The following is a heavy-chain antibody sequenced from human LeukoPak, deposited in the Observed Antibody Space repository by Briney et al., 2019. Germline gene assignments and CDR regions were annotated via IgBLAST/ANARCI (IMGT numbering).Heavy chain of an antibody. V-gene: IGHV6-1*01. J-gene: IGHJ4*02. Sequence: SQTLSLTCAISGDSVSSNSAAWNWIRQSPSRGLEWLGRTYYRSKWYHDYAMSVKSRVTINPDTSKNQFSLQLNSVIPEDTAMYYCARGGIGYCSSSSCYFDYWGRGTLVTVSS. CDR3: ARGGIGYCSSSSCYFDY. D-gene: IGHD2-2*01. CDR2: TYYRSKWYH. CDR1: GDSVSSNSAA.